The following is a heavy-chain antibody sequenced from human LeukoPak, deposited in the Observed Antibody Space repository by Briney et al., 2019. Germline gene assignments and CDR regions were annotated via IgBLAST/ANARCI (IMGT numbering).Heavy chain of an antibody. Sequence: GGSLRLSCAASGFTFSSYAMSWVRQAPGKGLEWVSAISCSGGSTYYADSVKGRFTISRDNSKNTLYLQMNSLRAEDTAVYYCAKAARLLWFGEFTSPYWGQGTLVTVSS. CDR3: AKAARLLWFGEFTSPY. CDR1: GFTFSSYA. V-gene: IGHV3-23*01. D-gene: IGHD3-10*01. CDR2: ISCSGGST. J-gene: IGHJ4*02.